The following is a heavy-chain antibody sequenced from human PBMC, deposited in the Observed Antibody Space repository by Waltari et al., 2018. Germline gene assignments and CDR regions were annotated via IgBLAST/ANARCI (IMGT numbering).Heavy chain of an antibody. J-gene: IGHJ4*02. Sequence: QVQLQQWGAGLLKPSETLSLTCAVYGGSFSGYYWRWIRQPPGKGLEWIGEINHSGSTNYNPSLKSRVTISVDTSKNQFSLKLSSVTAADTAVYYCARRSDTAMVSGWGQTDYWGQGTLVTVSS. CDR3: ARRSDTAMVSGWGQTDY. D-gene: IGHD5-18*01. CDR1: GGSFSGYY. CDR2: INHSGST. V-gene: IGHV4-34*01.